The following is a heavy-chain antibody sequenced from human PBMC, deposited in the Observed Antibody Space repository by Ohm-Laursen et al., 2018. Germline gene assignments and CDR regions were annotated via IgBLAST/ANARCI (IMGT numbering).Heavy chain of an antibody. CDR2: ISYDGSNK. CDR3: AKDPGTGYYYYYGMDV. J-gene: IGHJ6*02. CDR1: GFTFSSYG. D-gene: IGHD1-14*01. Sequence: SLRLSCSASGFTFSSYGMHWVRQAPGKGLEWVAVISYDGSNKYYADSVKGRFTIIRDNSRNTLYLQMNSLRAEDTAVYYCAKDPGTGYYYYYGMDVWGQGTTVTVSS. V-gene: IGHV3-30*18.